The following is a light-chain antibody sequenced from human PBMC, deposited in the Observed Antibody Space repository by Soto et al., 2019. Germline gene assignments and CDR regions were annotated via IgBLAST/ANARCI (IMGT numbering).Light chain of an antibody. CDR2: DVS. CDR1: SSDVGGYNY. Sequence: QSVLTQPHSVSGSPGQSVTISCTGTSSDVGGYNYVSWYQQHPGKAPKLMIYDVSKRPSGVPDRFSGSKSGNTASLTISGLQAEDEADYYCCSYAGSYIHVVFGGGTKLTVL. CDR3: CSYAGSYIHVV. J-gene: IGLJ2*01. V-gene: IGLV2-11*01.